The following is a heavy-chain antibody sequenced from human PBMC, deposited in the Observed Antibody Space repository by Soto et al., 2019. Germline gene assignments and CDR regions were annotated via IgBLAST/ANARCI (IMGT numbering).Heavy chain of an antibody. D-gene: IGHD6-13*01. J-gene: IGHJ4*02. CDR2: ISAYSGST. CDR3: ARDFTKSGSWTYYFDY. CDR1: GYTFTTYG. V-gene: IGHV1-18*01. Sequence: QVQLVQSGAEVKKPGASVKVSCKASGYTFTTYGISWVRQAPGQGLEWMGWISAYSGSTKFTQKLQGRVTMTTDTSTTTAYMELRSLTSDDTAVYYCARDFTKSGSWTYYFDYWGQGTLVTVSS.